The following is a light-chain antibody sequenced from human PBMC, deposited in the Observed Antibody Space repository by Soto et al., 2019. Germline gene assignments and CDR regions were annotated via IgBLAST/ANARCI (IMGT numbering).Light chain of an antibody. Sequence: DIQLTQSPSFLSASVGDRVTITCRASQDIGNFLAWYQQKPGKAPSLLIYAASTLQSGVPSRFSGSGSGTEFTLTISSLQPEDFATYYCQQLDIYPLTFGGGTQVEIK. CDR2: AAS. J-gene: IGKJ4*01. CDR3: QQLDIYPLT. V-gene: IGKV1-9*01. CDR1: QDIGNF.